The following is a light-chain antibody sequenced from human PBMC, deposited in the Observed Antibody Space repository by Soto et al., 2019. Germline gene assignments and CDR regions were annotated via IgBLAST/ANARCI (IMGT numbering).Light chain of an antibody. CDR3: QQYDNYDIT. Sequence: DIQMTQSPSSLSASVGDTVTITCQASQDINKFLNWYQQKPGKAPKLLISDVSNLETGVPSRFSGSGSETHFTLTINSLQPEDIATYYCQQYDNYDITFGQGTRLDIK. J-gene: IGKJ5*01. CDR2: DVS. CDR1: QDINKF. V-gene: IGKV1-33*01.